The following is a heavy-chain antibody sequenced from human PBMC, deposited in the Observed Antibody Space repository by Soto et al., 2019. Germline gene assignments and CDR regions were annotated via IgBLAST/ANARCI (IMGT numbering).Heavy chain of an antibody. CDR2: IRSKAESYTT. CDR3: CDCGHTNLDC. V-gene: IGHV3-72*01. Sequence: PGGSLRLSCAASGFTFSAYYMDWVRQAPGKGLEWVGLIRSKAESYTTEYAASVRGRFTISRDDSKNLLFLQMNSLTTEDTTVYYCCDCGHTNLDCGGGGTLVTVSS. CDR1: GFTFSAYY. J-gene: IGHJ4*02. D-gene: IGHD2-21*01.